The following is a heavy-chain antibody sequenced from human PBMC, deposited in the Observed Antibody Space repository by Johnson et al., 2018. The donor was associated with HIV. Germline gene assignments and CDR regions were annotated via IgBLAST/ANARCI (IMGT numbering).Heavy chain of an antibody. J-gene: IGHJ3*02. Sequence: QVKLVESGGGVVQPGRSLRLSCAASGFTFSSYAMHWVRQAPGKGLEWVAVISYDGSNKYYADSVKGRFTISRDNSKNTLYRQMNRLRAEDTAVDYCAREGGGYDGKGAFDIWGQGTMVTVSS. V-gene: IGHV3-30-3*01. D-gene: IGHD5-12*01. CDR1: GFTFSSYA. CDR2: ISYDGSNK. CDR3: AREGGGYDGKGAFDI.